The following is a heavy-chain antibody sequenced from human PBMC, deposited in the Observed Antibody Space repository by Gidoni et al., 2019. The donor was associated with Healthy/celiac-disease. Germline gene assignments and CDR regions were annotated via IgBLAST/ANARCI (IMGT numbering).Heavy chain of an antibody. J-gene: IGHJ4*02. V-gene: IGHV3-9*01. CDR1: GFTFSDYA. D-gene: IGHD3-10*01. CDR3: AKDGIWFGELVGYFDY. CDR2: ISWNSGSI. Sequence: EVQLVESEGGLLLPGRSLRLSCAASGFTFSDYAMHWVRQAPGKGLEWGSGISWNSGSIGYADSVKGRFTISRDNAKNSLYLQMNSLRAEDTALYYCAKDGIWFGELVGYFDYWGQGTLVTVSS.